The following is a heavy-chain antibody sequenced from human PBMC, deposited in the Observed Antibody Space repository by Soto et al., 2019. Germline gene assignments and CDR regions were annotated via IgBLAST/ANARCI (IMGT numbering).Heavy chain of an antibody. V-gene: IGHV4-34*01. J-gene: IGHJ3*02. Sequence: SETLSLTCAVYGGSFSGYYWSWIRQPPGKGLEWIGEINHSGSTNYNPSLKSRVTISVDTSKNQFSLKLSSVTAADTAVYYCARGPRPRYSSGWYRSDAFDIWGQGTMVTVSS. D-gene: IGHD6-19*01. CDR2: INHSGST. CDR3: ARGPRPRYSSGWYRSDAFDI. CDR1: GGSFSGYY.